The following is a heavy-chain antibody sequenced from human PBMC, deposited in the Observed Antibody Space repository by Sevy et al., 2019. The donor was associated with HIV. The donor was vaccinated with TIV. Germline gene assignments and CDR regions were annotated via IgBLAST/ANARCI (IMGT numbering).Heavy chain of an antibody. CDR3: ATLGRTTAAGALNY. CDR1: GFSFRSYW. V-gene: IGHV3-23*01. Sequence: GALRLSCAASGFSFRSYWMTWVRQAPGKGLEWLSTVSFSGESTYYADSVKGRFTISRDNSKNTLSLQMNSLRVDDTAVYYCATLGRTTAAGALNYWGLGTLVTVSS. J-gene: IGHJ4*02. CDR2: VSFSGEST. D-gene: IGHD6-13*01.